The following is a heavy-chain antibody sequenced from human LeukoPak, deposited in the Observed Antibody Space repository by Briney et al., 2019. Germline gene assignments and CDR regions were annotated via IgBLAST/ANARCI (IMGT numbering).Heavy chain of an antibody. J-gene: IGHJ4*02. D-gene: IGHD5-18*01. CDR1: GGSISSSSYY. Sequence: SETLSLTCTVSGGSISSSSYYWGWIRQPPGTGLEWIGSIYYSGSTYYNPSLKSRVTISVDTSKNQFSLKLSSVTAADTAVYYCASQIKYSYGYGGLDYWGQGTLVTVSS. CDR2: IYYSGST. CDR3: ASQIKYSYGYGGLDY. V-gene: IGHV4-39*01.